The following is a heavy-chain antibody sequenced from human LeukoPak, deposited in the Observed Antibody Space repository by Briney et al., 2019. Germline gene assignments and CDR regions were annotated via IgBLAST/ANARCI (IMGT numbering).Heavy chain of an antibody. D-gene: IGHD6-13*01. CDR1: GFIFNDYP. CDR3: VKALAAVGKESI. V-gene: IGHV3-43*02. J-gene: IGHJ3*02. Sequence: GGSLRLSCAASGFIFNDYPMHWVRQVPGKGLEWVSLISANGGTTYYADSVKGRFTISRDNNKNSLYLQMNSLRTEGTALYYCVKALAAVGKESIWGQGTKVTVSS. CDR2: ISANGGTT.